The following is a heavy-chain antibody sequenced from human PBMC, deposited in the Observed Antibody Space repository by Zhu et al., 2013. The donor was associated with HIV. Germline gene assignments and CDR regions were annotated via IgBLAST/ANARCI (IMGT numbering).Heavy chain of an antibody. CDR3: ARDLGPFYGDYPYYYYGMDV. CDR1: GGTFSSYT. CDR2: IIPILGIA. Sequence: QVQLVQSGAEVKKPGSSVKVSCKASGGTFSSYTISWVRQAPGQGLEWMGRIIPILGIANYAQKFQGRVTITADKSTSTAYMELSSLRSEDTAVYYCARDLGPFYGDYPYYYYGMDVWGQGTTVTVSS. D-gene: IGHD4-17*01. V-gene: IGHV1-69*08. J-gene: IGHJ6*02.